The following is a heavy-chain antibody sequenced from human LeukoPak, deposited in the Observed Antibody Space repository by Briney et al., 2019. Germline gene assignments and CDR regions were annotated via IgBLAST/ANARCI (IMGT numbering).Heavy chain of an antibody. D-gene: IGHD6-19*01. CDR1: GFIFDDYA. CDR2: ISWNSGSK. V-gene: IGHV3-9*01. CDR3: AKDLISIAVAGTGFFDY. J-gene: IGHJ4*02. Sequence: GGSLRLSCAASGFIFDDYAMHWVRQAPGKGLEWVSGISWNSGSKGYADSVKGRFTISRDNAKNSLYLQMNSLRAEDTALYYCAKDLISIAVAGTGFFDYWGQGTLVTVSS.